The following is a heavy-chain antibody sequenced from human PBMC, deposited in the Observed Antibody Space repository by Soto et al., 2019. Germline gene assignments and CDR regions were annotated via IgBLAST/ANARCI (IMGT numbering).Heavy chain of an antibody. CDR1: GFSFSYAW. J-gene: IGHJ6*02. V-gene: IGHV3-15*01. CDR2: VKSKTDGGTT. Sequence: EVRLVESGGGLVKPGGSLRLSCAASGFSFSYAWMSWVRQAPGKGLEWVGRVKSKTDGGTTDYAAHVKGRFTISRDDSKTTIDLQMNRLKTEDTAVYYCTTDCSGGSCYPGAHYYYYCMDVWCPGTTVTVSS. D-gene: IGHD2-15*01. CDR3: TTDCSGGSCYPGAHYYYYCMDV.